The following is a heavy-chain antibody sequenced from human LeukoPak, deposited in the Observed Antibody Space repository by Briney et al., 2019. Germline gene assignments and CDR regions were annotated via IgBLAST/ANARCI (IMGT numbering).Heavy chain of an antibody. J-gene: IGHJ4*02. Sequence: KAGGSLRLPCAASGFSIKSYSMTWVRQAPGKGLEWVATISSSGGYIYYADSVKGRFTISRDTVQNSLFLQLNSLRVEDTAVYNCARLRDTVTSASDYWGQGTLVTVSS. D-gene: IGHD5-18*01. V-gene: IGHV3-21*01. CDR1: GFSIKSYS. CDR3: ARLRDTVTSASDY. CDR2: ISSSGGYI.